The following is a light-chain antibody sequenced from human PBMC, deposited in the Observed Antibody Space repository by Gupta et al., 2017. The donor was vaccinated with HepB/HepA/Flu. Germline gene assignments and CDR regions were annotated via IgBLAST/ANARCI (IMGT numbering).Light chain of an antibody. CDR1: QSLSSN. CDR3: QQHNAWIT. Sequence: EIAMTQSPATLSVSPGERAILSCRASQSLSSNLAWYQQKPGQTPRLLIHGAFTRASGIPARFSGSGSGTEFTLTSSSLQYEDSAVYYGQQHNAWITFGGGTXVEIK. V-gene: IGKV3-15*01. CDR2: GAF. J-gene: IGKJ4*01.